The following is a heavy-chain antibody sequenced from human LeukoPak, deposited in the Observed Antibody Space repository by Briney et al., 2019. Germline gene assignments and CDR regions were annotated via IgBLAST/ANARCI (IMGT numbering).Heavy chain of an antibody. CDR2: ISYDGSNK. Sequence: PGGSLRLSCAASGCTFSSYAMHWVRQAPGKGLEWVAVISYDGSNKYYADSVKGRFTISRDNSKHTLYLQMNSLRAEDTAVYYCARGVATIGTFWNYWRQGTLVTVSS. V-gene: IGHV3-30*04. CDR3: ARGVATIGTFWNY. D-gene: IGHD5-12*01. J-gene: IGHJ4*02. CDR1: GCTFSSYA.